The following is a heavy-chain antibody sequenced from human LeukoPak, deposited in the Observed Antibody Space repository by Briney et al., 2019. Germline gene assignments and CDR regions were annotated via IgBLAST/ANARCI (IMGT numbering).Heavy chain of an antibody. Sequence: GASVKVSCKASGYTFKDYYVHWVRQAPGQGLEWMGWINPKSGGTDYAQKFQGRVTMTGDTSISTVYMQLSSLRSDDTAFYYCARASERLQFTYFEYWGEGILVSVSS. CDR1: GYTFKDYY. CDR2: INPKSGGT. CDR3: ARASERLQFTYFEY. V-gene: IGHV1-2*02. J-gene: IGHJ4*02. D-gene: IGHD1-26*01.